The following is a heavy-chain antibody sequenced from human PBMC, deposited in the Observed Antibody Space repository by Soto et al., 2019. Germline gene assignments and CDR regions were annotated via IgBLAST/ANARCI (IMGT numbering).Heavy chain of an antibody. V-gene: IGHV1-46*01. J-gene: IGHJ6*02. CDR2: INPSGGST. D-gene: IGHD1-26*01. CDR3: ARDRGGSDSGSYFYYGMDV. CDR1: GYTFTSYY. Sequence: AASVKVSCKASGYTFTSYYMHWVRQAPGQGLEWMGIINPSGGSTSYAQKFQGRVTMTRDTSTSTVYMELSSLRSEDTAVYYCARDRGGSDSGSYFYYGMDVWGQGTTVTVSS.